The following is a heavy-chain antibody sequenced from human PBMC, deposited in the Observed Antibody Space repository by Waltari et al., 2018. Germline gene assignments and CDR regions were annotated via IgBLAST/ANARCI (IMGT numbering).Heavy chain of an antibody. D-gene: IGHD3-9*01. Sequence: EVQLVESGGGLVQPGGSLRLSCAASGFTFSSYSMNWVRQAPGKGLEWVSYISSSSSTIYYADSVKGRFTISRDNAKNSLYLQMNSLRAEDTAVYYCARDRGNYDILTGYYGGGAFDIWGQGTMVTVSS. J-gene: IGHJ3*02. CDR3: ARDRGNYDILTGYYGGGAFDI. CDR2: ISSSSSTI. CDR1: GFTFSSYS. V-gene: IGHV3-48*04.